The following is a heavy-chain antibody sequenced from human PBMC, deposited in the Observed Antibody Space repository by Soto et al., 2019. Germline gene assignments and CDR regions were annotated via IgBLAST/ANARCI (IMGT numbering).Heavy chain of an antibody. CDR1: GFTFGDYA. Sequence: LRLSCTASGFTFGDYAMSWFRQAPGKGLEWVGFIRSKAYGGTTEYAASVKGRFTISRDDTKSIAYLQMNSLKTEDTAVYYCTRDGMVSSITSFGVVTTYNWFDPWGQGTLVTVSS. V-gene: IGHV3-49*03. D-gene: IGHD3-3*01. J-gene: IGHJ5*02. CDR3: TRDGMVSSITSFGVVTTYNWFDP. CDR2: IRSKAYGGTT.